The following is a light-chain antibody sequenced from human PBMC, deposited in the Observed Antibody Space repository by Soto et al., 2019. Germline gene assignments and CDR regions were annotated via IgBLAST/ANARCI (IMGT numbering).Light chain of an antibody. J-gene: IGLJ3*02. V-gene: IGLV2-23*02. CDR1: SSDVGSYNL. Sequence: QSALTQPASVSGSPGQSITISCTGTSSDVGSYNLVSWYQQHPGKAPKLMIYEVSKRPSGVSNRFSGSKSGNTASLTISGLQAEDEADYCCCSYAGSSTFRVFGGGTQLTVL. CDR2: EVS. CDR3: CSYAGSSTFRV.